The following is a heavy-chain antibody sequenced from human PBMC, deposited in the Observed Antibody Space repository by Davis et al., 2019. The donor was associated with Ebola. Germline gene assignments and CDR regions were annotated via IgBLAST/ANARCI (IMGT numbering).Heavy chain of an antibody. CDR2: IKQDASEK. Sequence: GESLKISCAASGFTFSSYWMSWVRQAPGKGLEWVGNIKQDASEKYYVDSVKGRYIISRDNAKTSVFLQMNSLRAEDTGIYYCVREGKQWLVSLWGQGTLVTVSS. J-gene: IGHJ4*02. D-gene: IGHD6-19*01. CDR1: GFTFSSYW. CDR3: VREGKQWLVSL. V-gene: IGHV3-7*01.